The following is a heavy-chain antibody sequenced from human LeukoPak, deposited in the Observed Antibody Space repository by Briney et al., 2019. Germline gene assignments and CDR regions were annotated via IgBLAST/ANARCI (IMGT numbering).Heavy chain of an antibody. J-gene: IGHJ4*02. CDR3: ARDGEYSFGYGFDS. V-gene: IGHV3-66*01. CDR2: IYSGDRT. CDR1: GFSVRNLY. D-gene: IGHD5-18*01. Sequence: AGGSLRLSCAASGFSVRNLYMSWVRQAPGKGLEWVSVIYSGDRTYYTDSVKGRFTVSRDTSKNTVYLQMNSLRSEDTAVYCCARDGEYSFGYGFDSWGQGTLVTVSS.